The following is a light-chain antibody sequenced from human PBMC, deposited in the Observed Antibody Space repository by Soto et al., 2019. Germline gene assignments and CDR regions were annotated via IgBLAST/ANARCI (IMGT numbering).Light chain of an antibody. J-gene: IGKJ4*01. V-gene: IGKV3-20*01. CDR1: QSVSSSY. CDR2: GAS. CDR3: QQYGRSPLT. Sequence: EIVLTQSPGTLSLSPGERATLSCRASQSVSSSYLAWYQQKPGQAPRLLIYGASSRATGIPDRFSGRGSVTDFTLTISRLEPEEVAVYYCQQYGRSPLTFGGQTKVDIK.